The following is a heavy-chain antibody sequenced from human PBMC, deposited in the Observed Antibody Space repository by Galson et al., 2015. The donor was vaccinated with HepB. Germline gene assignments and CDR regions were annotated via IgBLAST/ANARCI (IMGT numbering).Heavy chain of an antibody. D-gene: IGHD2-2*01. CDR3: TTVPALQGGGIVVVPAAYDY. Sequence: SLRLSCAASGLTFRNAWMNWVRQAPGKGLEWVGRIKSKTDGGTTDYAAPVKGRFTISRDDSKNTLYLQMNSLKTEDTAVYYCTTVPALQGGGIVVVPAAYDYWGQGTLVTVSS. J-gene: IGHJ4*02. CDR1: GLTFRNAW. V-gene: IGHV3-15*07. CDR2: IKSKTDGGTT.